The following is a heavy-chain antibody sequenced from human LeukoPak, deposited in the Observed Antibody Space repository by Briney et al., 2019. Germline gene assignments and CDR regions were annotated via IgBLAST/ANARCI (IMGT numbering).Heavy chain of an antibody. CDR3: ASEASSDDAFDI. CDR1: GGSTSSYY. V-gene: IGHV4-59*01. Sequence: PSETLSFTCTVSGGSTSSYYWSWIRQPPGKGLEWIGYIYYSGSTNYNPSLKSRVTISVDTSKNQFSLKLSSVTAADTAVYYCASEASSDDAFDIWGQGTMVTVSS. CDR2: IYYSGST. J-gene: IGHJ3*02.